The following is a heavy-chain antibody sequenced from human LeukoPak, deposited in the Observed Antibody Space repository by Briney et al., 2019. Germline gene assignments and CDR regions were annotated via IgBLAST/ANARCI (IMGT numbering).Heavy chain of an antibody. CDR1: GGSFSGYY. J-gene: IGHJ4*02. CDR2: INHSGST. V-gene: IGHV4-34*01. CDR3: ARRGDGYNYGY. Sequence: PSETLSLTCVVYGGSFSGYYWSWIRQPPGKGLEWIGEINHSGSTNYNPSLKSRVTISVDTSKNQFSLKLSSVTAADTAVYYCARRGDGYNYGYWGQGTLVTVSS. D-gene: IGHD5-24*01.